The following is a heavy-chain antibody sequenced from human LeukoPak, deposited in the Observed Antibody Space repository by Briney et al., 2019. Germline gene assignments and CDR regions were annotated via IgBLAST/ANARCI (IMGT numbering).Heavy chain of an antibody. CDR2: IIPILGIA. V-gene: IGHV1-69*04. D-gene: IGHD4-23*01. J-gene: IGHJ4*02. CDR3: ARESYSGNPYFDY. CDR1: GGTFSSYA. Sequence: GASVKVSCKASGGTFSSYAISWVRQAPGQGLEWMGRIIPILGIANYAQEFQGRVTITADKSTSTAYMELSSLRSEDTAMYYCARESYSGNPYFDYWGQGTLVTVSS.